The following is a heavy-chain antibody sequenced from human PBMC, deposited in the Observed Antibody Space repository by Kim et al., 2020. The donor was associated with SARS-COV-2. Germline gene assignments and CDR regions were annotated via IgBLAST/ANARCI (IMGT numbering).Heavy chain of an antibody. Sequence: SETLSLTCTVSGGSISSYYWSWIRQPPGKGLEWIGYIYYSGSTNYNPSLKSRVTISVDTSKNQFSLKLSSVTAADTAVYYCARDLVGATSYYGMDVWGQGTTVTVSS. D-gene: IGHD1-26*01. CDR1: GGSISSYY. CDR2: IYYSGST. V-gene: IGHV4-59*01. CDR3: ARDLVGATSYYGMDV. J-gene: IGHJ6*02.